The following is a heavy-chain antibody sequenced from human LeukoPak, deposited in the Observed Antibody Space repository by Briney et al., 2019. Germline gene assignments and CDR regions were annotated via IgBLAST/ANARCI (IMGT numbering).Heavy chain of an antibody. Sequence: GGSLRLSCAASGFTFSNYGMHWARQAPGKGLEWVAFIRNDGSNKYYADSVKGRFTISRDNSKNTLDLQMNSLRAEDTAVYYCAKDRGWSNTYFDYWGQGTLVTVSS. CDR1: GFTFSNYG. V-gene: IGHV3-30*02. CDR3: AKDRGWSNTYFDY. J-gene: IGHJ4*02. D-gene: IGHD6-19*01. CDR2: IRNDGSNK.